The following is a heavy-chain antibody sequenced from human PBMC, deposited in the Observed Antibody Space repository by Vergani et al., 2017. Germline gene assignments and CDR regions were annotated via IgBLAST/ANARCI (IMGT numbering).Heavy chain of an antibody. D-gene: IGHD6-19*01. CDR1: GGSISSSSHY. V-gene: IGHV4-39*07. J-gene: IGHJ4*02. Sequence: QLQLQESGPGLVKPSETLSITCTVSGGSISSSSHYWGWIRQPPGKGLEWIGSIYYSGSTYYNPSLKSRVTISVDKSKNQFSLKLSSVTAADTAVYYCARDMVGSGWSAFDYWGQGTLVTVSS. CDR3: ARDMVGSGWSAFDY. CDR2: IYYSGST.